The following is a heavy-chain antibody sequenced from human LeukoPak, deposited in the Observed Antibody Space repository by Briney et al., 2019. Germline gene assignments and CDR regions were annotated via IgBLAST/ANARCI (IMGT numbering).Heavy chain of an antibody. V-gene: IGHV1-2*02. CDR1: GYTFTGYY. D-gene: IGHD6-19*01. J-gene: IGHJ6*03. CDR3: ARVAVAGIPPYYYYYMDV. CDR2: INPNSGGT. Sequence: ASVKVSCKASGYTFTGYYMHWVRQAPGQGLEWMGWINPNSGGTNYAQKFQGRVTMTRDTSISTAYMELSRLRSDDTAVYYCARVAVAGIPPYYYYYMDVWGKGTTVTISS.